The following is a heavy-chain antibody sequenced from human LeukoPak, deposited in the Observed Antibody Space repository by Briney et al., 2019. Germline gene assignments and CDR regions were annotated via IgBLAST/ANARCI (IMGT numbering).Heavy chain of an antibody. CDR1: GFTFTNYN. D-gene: IGHD5-24*01. Sequence: VASVKVSCKASGFTFTNYNLHWVRRAPGQRLEWMGIINPSGGSTNYAQNFQGRVTMTRDTSTSTVYMELSSLRSEDTAVYYCVRVRDGYNDAYDIWGQGTMVTVPS. CDR2: INPSGGST. V-gene: IGHV1-46*01. J-gene: IGHJ3*02. CDR3: VRVRDGYNDAYDI.